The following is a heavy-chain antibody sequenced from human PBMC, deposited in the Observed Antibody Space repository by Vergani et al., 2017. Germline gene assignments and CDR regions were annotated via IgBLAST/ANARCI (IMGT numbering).Heavy chain of an antibody. CDR3: AIVGRTGPLGY. V-gene: IGHV4-61*02. D-gene: IGHD3/OR15-3a*01. CDR2: IHTGGST. J-gene: IGHJ4*02. CDR1: GESIRSGSHY. Sequence: QVKLQESGPGLLKPSQTLSLTCTVSGESIRSGSHYWSWIRQPAGKGPEWIGHIHTGGSTDLNPSFKSRVSISVDTSKSQFSLKLNSVTVADTAVYYCAIVGRTGPLGYWGQGTLVTVSS.